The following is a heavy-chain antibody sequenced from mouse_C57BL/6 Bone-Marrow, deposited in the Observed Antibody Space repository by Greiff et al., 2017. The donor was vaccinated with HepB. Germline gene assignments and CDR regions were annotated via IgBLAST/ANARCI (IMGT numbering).Heavy chain of an antibody. Sequence: QVQLQQPGAELVKPGASVKLSCKASGYTFTSYWMHWVKQRPGRGLECIGRIDPNSGGTKYNEKFKSKATLTVDKPSSTAYMQLSSLTSEDSAVYFCARRRYYGSSYPFYAMDYWGQGTSVTVSS. CDR3: ARRRYYGSSYPFYAMDY. V-gene: IGHV1-62-3*01. CDR2: IDPNSGGT. D-gene: IGHD1-1*01. CDR1: GYTFTSYW. J-gene: IGHJ4*01.